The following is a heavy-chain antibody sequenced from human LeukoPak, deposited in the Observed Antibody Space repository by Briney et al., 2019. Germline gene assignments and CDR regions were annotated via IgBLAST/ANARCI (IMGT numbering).Heavy chain of an antibody. J-gene: IGHJ4*02. V-gene: IGHV3-23*01. CDR3: ARGSGYYGSGSHHRFLWDH. CDR1: GFSFSDYS. D-gene: IGHD3-10*01. CDR2: ISGSGENT. Sequence: GGSLRLSCTASGFSFSDYSVTWVRQAPGKGLEWVSTISGSGENTYYADSVKGRFTISRDNSKNTLYLQMNSLRVEDTAVYYCARGSGYYGSGSHHRFLWDHWGQGTLVTVSS.